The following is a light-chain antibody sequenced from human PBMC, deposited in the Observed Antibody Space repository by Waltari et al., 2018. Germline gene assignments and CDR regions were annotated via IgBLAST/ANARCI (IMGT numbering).Light chain of an antibody. J-gene: IGLJ3*02. CDR3: GANHGSGSNYVYV. CDR2: VGSGGIVG. Sequence: QPVLTQPPSASASLGASVTRTRALASGNSEHDGDWYQQRLGKGPRFVMRVGSGGIVGPREDGIPDCFSVLGSGLNRYLTIKNIQEEDESDYDCGANHGSGSNYVYVVGGGTKLPVL. CDR1: SGNSEHD. V-gene: IGLV9-49*01.